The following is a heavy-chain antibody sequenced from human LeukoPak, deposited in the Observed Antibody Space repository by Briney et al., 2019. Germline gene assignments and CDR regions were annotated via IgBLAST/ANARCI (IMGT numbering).Heavy chain of an antibody. CDR1: GGSISSYY. V-gene: IGHV4-59*08. CDR3: ARHARSGSSYYQYFDY. Sequence: SETLSLTCTVSGGSISSYYWSWIRQPPGKGLEWIGEINHSGSTNYNPSVKSRVTISVDTSKNQFSLKLSSVTAADTAVYYCARHARSGSSYYQYFDYWGQGTLVTVSS. D-gene: IGHD3-22*01. J-gene: IGHJ4*02. CDR2: INHSGST.